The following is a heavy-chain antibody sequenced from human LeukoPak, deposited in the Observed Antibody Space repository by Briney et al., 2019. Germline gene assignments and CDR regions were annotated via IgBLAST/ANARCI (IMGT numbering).Heavy chain of an antibody. V-gene: IGHV3-48*03. CDR2: ISSSGSTI. CDR1: GFTFSSYE. D-gene: IGHD3-10*01. Sequence: GGSLRLSCAASGFTFSSYEMNWVRQAPGKGLEWVSYISSSGSTIYYADSVKRRFTISRDNAKNSLYLQMNSLRAEDTAVYYCARVLLWFGESAEYGMDVWGKGTTVTVSS. J-gene: IGHJ6*04. CDR3: ARVLLWFGESAEYGMDV.